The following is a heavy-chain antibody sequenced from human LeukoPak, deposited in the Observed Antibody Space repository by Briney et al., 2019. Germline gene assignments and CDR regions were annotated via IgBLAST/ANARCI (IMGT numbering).Heavy chain of an antibody. CDR1: GGSISSHY. Sequence: SETLSLTCTVSGGSISSHYWSWIRQPPGKGLEWIGYIYYSGSTNYNPSLKSRVTISVDTSKNQFSLKLSSVTAADTAVYYCARDVRGSAFDIWGQGTMVTFSS. J-gene: IGHJ3*02. D-gene: IGHD3-10*02. V-gene: IGHV4-59*11. CDR3: ARDVRGSAFDI. CDR2: IYYSGST.